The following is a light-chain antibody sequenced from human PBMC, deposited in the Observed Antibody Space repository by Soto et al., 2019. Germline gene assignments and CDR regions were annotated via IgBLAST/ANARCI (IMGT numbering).Light chain of an antibody. CDR2: EVS. Sequence: QSVLTQPASVSGSPGQSITISCTGTSSDVGGYNYVSWYQQHPGKAPKLMIYEVSNRPSGVSNRFSGSKSGNTASLTISGLQADDEADYYCSSYTSSNTLAFGGGTKLTVL. V-gene: IGLV2-14*01. CDR3: SSYTSSNTLA. J-gene: IGLJ2*01. CDR1: SSDVGGYNY.